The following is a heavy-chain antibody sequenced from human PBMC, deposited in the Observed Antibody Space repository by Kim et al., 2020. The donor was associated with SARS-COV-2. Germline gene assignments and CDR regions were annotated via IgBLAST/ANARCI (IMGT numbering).Heavy chain of an antibody. CDR3: ARQPPDYCYGMDV. CDR1: GGSISSSSYY. J-gene: IGHJ6*02. Sequence: SETLSLTCTVSGGSISSSSYYWGWIRQPPGKGLEWIGSIYYSGSTYYNPSLKSRLTISVDTSKNQFSLKLSSVTAAATAVYYCARQPPDYCYGMDVWGQGNTVTVSS. CDR2: IYYSGST. V-gene: IGHV4-39*01.